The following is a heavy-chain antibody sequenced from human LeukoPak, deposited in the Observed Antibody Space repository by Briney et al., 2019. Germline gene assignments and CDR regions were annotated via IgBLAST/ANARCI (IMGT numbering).Heavy chain of an antibody. J-gene: IGHJ4*02. Sequence: XVXQAPGQXLEWMGIINPSGGSTSYAQKFQGRVTMTRDTSTSTVYMELSRLRCEDTAVYYCVSSYDSSGYYSRFSGSSGIDYWGQGTLVTVSS. D-gene: IGHD3-22*01. CDR3: VSSYDSSGYYSRFSGSSGIDY. V-gene: IGHV1-46*01. CDR2: INPSGGST.